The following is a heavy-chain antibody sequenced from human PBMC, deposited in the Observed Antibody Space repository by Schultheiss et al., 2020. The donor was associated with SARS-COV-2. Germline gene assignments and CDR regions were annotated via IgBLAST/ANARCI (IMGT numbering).Heavy chain of an antibody. CDR2: ISYDGSNK. D-gene: IGHD5-24*01. CDR3: ATSRGGMATMTHFDF. J-gene: IGHJ4*02. CDR1: GFTFSSYG. Sequence: GGSLRLSCAASGFTFSSYGMHWVRQAPGKGLEWVAVISYDGSNKYYADSVKGRFTISRDNSKNTLYLQMNSLRAEDTAVYYCATSRGGMATMTHFDFWGQGDLVTVSS. V-gene: IGHV3-30*03.